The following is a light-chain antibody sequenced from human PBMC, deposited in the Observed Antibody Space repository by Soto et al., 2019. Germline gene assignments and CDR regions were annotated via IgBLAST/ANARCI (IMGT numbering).Light chain of an antibody. CDR2: AAS. J-gene: IGKJ3*01. V-gene: IGKV1-39*01. CDR1: QSIRSH. Sequence: DIQMAQSPSSLSASVGDRVSITCRASQSIRSHLNWYQHKPGKAPKVLIYAASSLQGGVPSRFSGSGSGTDFTLTIKSLQPEDFATYYCQQSFSSPFTFGPGTKVDVK. CDR3: QQSFSSPFT.